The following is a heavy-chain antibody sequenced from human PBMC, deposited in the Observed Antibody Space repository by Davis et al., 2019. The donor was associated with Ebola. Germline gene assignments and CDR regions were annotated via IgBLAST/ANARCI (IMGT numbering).Heavy chain of an antibody. CDR3: AKKGLTTTDFDS. D-gene: IGHD1-1*01. CDR2: ASHDGTTT. Sequence: GESLKISCATSGFPFSNYAMHWVRQTPDKGLEWVAVASHDGTTTYYADSVKGRFTISRDNSKSTLFLERNSLRAEDTAVYYCAKKGLTTTDFDSWGQGTLVTVSS. CDR1: GFPFSNYA. J-gene: IGHJ4*02. V-gene: IGHV3-30*04.